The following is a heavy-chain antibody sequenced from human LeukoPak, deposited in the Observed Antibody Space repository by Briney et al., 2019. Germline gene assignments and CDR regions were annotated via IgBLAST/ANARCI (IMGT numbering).Heavy chain of an antibody. CDR3: ARGGWFDP. CDR1: GGSNSSYY. Sequence: PSETLSLTCTVSGGSNSSYYWSWIRQPPGKGLEWIGYIYYSGSTNYNPSLKSRVTISVDTSKNQFSLKLSSVTAADTAVYYCARGGWFDPWGQGTLVTVSS. V-gene: IGHV4-59*01. CDR2: IYYSGST. J-gene: IGHJ5*02.